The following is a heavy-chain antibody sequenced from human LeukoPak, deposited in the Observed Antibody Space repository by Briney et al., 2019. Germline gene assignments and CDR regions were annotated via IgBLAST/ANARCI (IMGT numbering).Heavy chain of an antibody. J-gene: IGHJ4*02. CDR1: GYTFTGYY. CDR2: INPNSGGT. CDR3: ARVSYSNYPHFDY. V-gene: IGHV1-2*02. D-gene: IGHD4-11*01. Sequence: EASAKVSCKASGYTFTGYYMHWVRQAPGQGLEWMGWINPNSGGTNYAQKFQGRVTMTRDTSISTAYMELSRLRSDDTAVYYCARVSYSNYPHFDYWGQGTLVTVSS.